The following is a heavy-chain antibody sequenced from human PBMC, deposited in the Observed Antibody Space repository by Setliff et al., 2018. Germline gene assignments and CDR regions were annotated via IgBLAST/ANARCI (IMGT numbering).Heavy chain of an antibody. D-gene: IGHD2-21*02. CDR2: ISSTGIPI. Sequence: HPGGSLRLSCSASGFTFSRYAMHWVRQAPGKGLESVSAISSTGIPIYYADSVKARFTISRDDGKNTLFLQMTSLRADDTAVYYCVKDPSVYGADSGSIWGQGTMVTVSS. CDR3: VKDPSVYGADSGSI. J-gene: IGHJ3*02. CDR1: GFTFSRYA. V-gene: IGHV3-64D*09.